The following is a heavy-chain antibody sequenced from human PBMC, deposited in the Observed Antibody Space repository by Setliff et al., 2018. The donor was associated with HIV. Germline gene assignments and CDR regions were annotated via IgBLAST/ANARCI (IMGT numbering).Heavy chain of an antibody. Sequence: SETLSLTCNVSGGSISAYYWSWVRQPPGKRLEWIGYIYSKGGTAYNPSLKSRVTISVDTSKNQFSLKLTSVTIADTAVSYCARFTSGWYGQYWGQGTLVTVSS. CDR1: GGSISAYY. J-gene: IGHJ4*02. D-gene: IGHD6-19*01. CDR2: IYSKGGT. CDR3: ARFTSGWYGQY. V-gene: IGHV4-59*01.